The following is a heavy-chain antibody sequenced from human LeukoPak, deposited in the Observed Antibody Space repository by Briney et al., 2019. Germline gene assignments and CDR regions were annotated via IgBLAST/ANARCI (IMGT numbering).Heavy chain of an antibody. J-gene: IGHJ4*02. CDR2: IWYDGSNK. V-gene: IGHV3-33*08. CDR3: ARVAYGSGSYPY. CDR1: GFTFSSYW. Sequence: PGASLRVSCAASGFTFSSYWMHWVRQAPGKGLEWVAVIWYDGSNKYYADSVKGRFTISRDNSKNTVYLQMNSLRAEDTAVYYCARVAYGSGSYPYWGQGTLVTVSS. D-gene: IGHD3-10*01.